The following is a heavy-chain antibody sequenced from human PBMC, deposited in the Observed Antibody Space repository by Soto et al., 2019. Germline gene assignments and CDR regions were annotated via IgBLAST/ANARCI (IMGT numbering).Heavy chain of an antibody. Sequence: SETLSLTCTVSGGSISSSSYYWGWIRQPPGKGLEWIGSIYYSGSTYYNPSLKSRVTISVDTSKNQFSLKLSSVTAADTAVYYCARLVWFGETNWFDPWGQGTLVTVSS. CDR3: ARLVWFGETNWFDP. D-gene: IGHD3-10*01. CDR2: IYYSGST. J-gene: IGHJ5*02. V-gene: IGHV4-39*01. CDR1: GGSISSSSYY.